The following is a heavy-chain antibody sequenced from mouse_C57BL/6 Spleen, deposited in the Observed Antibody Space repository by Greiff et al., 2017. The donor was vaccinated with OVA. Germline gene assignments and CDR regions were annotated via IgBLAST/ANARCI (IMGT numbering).Heavy chain of an antibody. Sequence: VQLQQSGPELVKPGASVKISCKASGYAFSSSWMNWVKQRPGKGLEWIGRIYPGDGDTNYIGKFKGKATLTADKSSSTAYMQLSSLTSEDSAVYFCARGGAMDYWGQGTSVTVSS. CDR1: GYAFSSSW. J-gene: IGHJ4*01. V-gene: IGHV1-82*01. CDR2: IYPGDGDT. CDR3: ARGGAMDY.